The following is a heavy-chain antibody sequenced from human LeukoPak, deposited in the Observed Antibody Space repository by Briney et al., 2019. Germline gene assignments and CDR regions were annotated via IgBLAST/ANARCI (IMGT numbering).Heavy chain of an antibody. Sequence: GGSLRLSCAASGFTFSSYAMSWVRQAPGKGLEWVSAISGSGGSTYYADSVKGRFTISRDNAKNTLYLQMNSLRAEDTAVYYCAKDRVTVTSFSISDYWGQGTLVTVSS. CDR1: GFTFSSYA. CDR2: ISGSGGST. CDR3: AKDRVTVTSFSISDY. J-gene: IGHJ4*02. D-gene: IGHD4-17*01. V-gene: IGHV3-23*01.